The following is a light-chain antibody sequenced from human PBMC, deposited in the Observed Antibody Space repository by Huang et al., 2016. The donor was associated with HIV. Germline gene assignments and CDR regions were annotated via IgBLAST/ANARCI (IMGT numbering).Light chain of an antibody. CDR2: GAS. CDR1: QSVSSNY. Sequence: IVLTQSPGTLSSAPGERATLSCRASQSVSSNYLVRYQQKPGQAPRLIIYGASSRAAGIADRCSGSGSGTDFTLTISRLEAEDFAVYYCQQYGSSPATFGQGTKVEIK. CDR3: QQYGSSPAT. J-gene: IGKJ1*01. V-gene: IGKV3-20*01.